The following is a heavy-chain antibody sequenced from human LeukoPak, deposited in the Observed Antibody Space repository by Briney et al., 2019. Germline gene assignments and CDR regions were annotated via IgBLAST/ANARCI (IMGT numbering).Heavy chain of an antibody. CDR3: ARDSTLAWGDCWFDP. V-gene: IGHV1-3*01. J-gene: IGHJ5*02. Sequence: ASVKVSCKASGYTFSTYAMHWVRQAPGQRPEWMGWINVGNGDTKYSQKFQGRVTLTRDTSASTAYMDLSSLRSEDTALYYCARDSTLAWGDCWFDPWGQGTLVTVSS. CDR1: GYTFSTYA. D-gene: IGHD3/OR15-3a*01. CDR2: INVGNGDT.